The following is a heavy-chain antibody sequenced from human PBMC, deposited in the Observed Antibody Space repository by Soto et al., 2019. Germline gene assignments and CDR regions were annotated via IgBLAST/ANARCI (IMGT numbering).Heavy chain of an antibody. CDR1: GVSISSGGYY. Sequence: SETLSLTCTVSGVSISSGGYYWSWIRQHPGKGLEWIGYIYYSGSTYYNPSLKSRVTISVDTSKNQSSLKLSSVTAADTAVYYCARVRLGELSFPVFNFDYWGQGTLVTVSS. D-gene: IGHD3-16*02. CDR2: IYYSGST. CDR3: ARVRLGELSFPVFNFDY. J-gene: IGHJ4*02. V-gene: IGHV4-31*03.